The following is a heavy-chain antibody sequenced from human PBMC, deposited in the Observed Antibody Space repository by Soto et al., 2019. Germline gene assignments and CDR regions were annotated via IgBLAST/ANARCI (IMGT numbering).Heavy chain of an antibody. Sequence: GGSLRLSCAASGFTFSNAWMSWVRQAPGKGLEWVGRIKSKTDGGTTDYAAPVKGRFTISRDDSKNTLYLQMNSLKTEDTAVYYCTTDPAAAGIGDYRGQGTLVTVSS. CDR2: IKSKTDGGTT. D-gene: IGHD6-13*01. V-gene: IGHV3-15*01. CDR1: GFTFSNAW. CDR3: TTDPAAAGIGDY. J-gene: IGHJ4*02.